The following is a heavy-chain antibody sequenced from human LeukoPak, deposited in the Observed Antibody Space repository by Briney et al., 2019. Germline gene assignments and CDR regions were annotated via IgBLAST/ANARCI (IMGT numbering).Heavy chain of an antibody. V-gene: IGHV1-18*01. CDR1: GYTFTSYG. CDR2: ISAYNGNT. D-gene: IGHD3-22*01. Sequence: ASVKVSCKASGYTFTSYGISWVRQAPGQGLECMGWISAYNGNTNYAQKLQGRVTMTTDTSTSTAYMELRSLRSDDTAVYYCAREFYDSSGAFWFDPWGQGTLVTVSS. CDR3: AREFYDSSGAFWFDP. J-gene: IGHJ5*02.